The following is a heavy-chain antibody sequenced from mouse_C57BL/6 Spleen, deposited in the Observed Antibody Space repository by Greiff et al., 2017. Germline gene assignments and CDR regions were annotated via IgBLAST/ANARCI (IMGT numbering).Heavy chain of an antibody. CDR3: AGYYGYDAPYFDY. CDR1: GYTFTSYW. D-gene: IGHD2-2*01. V-gene: IGHV1-64*01. Sequence: QVQLKQPGAELVKPGASVKLSCKASGYTFTSYWMHWVKQRPGQGLEWIGMIHPNSGSTNYNEKFKSKATLTVDKSSSTAYMQLSSLTSEDSAVYYCAGYYGYDAPYFDYWGQGTTLTVSS. J-gene: IGHJ2*01. CDR2: IHPNSGST.